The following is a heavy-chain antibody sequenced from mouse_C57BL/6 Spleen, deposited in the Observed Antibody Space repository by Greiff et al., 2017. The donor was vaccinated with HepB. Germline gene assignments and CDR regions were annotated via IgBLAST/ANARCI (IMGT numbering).Heavy chain of an antibody. CDR3: AREGSNYYGSRYYFDY. V-gene: IGHV1-59*01. Sequence: VQLQQPGAELVRPGTSVKLSCKASGYTFTSYWMHWVKQRPGQGLEWIGVIDPSDSYTNYNQKFKGKATLTVDTSSSTAYMQLSSLTSEDSAVYYCAREGSNYYGSRYYFDYWGQGTTLTVSS. D-gene: IGHD1-1*01. CDR2: IDPSDSYT. CDR1: GYTFTSYW. J-gene: IGHJ2*01.